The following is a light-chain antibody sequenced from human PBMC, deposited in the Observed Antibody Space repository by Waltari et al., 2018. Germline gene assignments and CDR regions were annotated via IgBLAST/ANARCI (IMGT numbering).Light chain of an antibody. J-gene: IGKJ1*01. Sequence: DIQMTQSPSTLSASVGDRVTLTCRASQGISNWLAWYQQKPGKAPKVLIYGAASLESGVTSRLSGSGSGTEFTLTISSLQPDDFATYYCQQYNDYSTWTFGQGTKVEIK. CDR2: GAA. CDR3: QQYNDYSTWT. CDR1: QGISNW. V-gene: IGKV1-5*03.